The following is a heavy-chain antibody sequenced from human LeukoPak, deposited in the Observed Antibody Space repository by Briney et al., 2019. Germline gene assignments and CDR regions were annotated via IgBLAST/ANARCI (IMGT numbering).Heavy chain of an antibody. Sequence: SETLSLTCTVSGGSISTYYWSWIRQPPGKGLEWIGYIYHSGSTKYNPSLKSRVTISVDTSKNQFSLKLSSVTAADTAVYYCARRTYCGGDCYSFDYWGQGTLVTVSS. CDR3: ARRTYCGGDCYSFDY. D-gene: IGHD2-21*02. CDR1: GGSISTYY. J-gene: IGHJ4*02. V-gene: IGHV4-59*12. CDR2: IYHSGST.